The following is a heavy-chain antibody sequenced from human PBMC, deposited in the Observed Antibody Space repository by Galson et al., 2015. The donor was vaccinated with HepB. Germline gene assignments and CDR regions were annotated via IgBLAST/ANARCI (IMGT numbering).Heavy chain of an antibody. D-gene: IGHD3-10*01. CDR1: GGTFSSYA. CDR3: ARGDDSITMVRGVIPTYYYYGMDV. CDR2: IIPIFGTA. Sequence: KVSCKASGGTFSSYAISWVRQAPGQGLEWMGGIIPIFGTANYAQKFQGRVTITADESTSTAYMELSSLRSEDTAVYYCARGDDSITMVRGVIPTYYYYGMDVWGQGTTVTVSS. V-gene: IGHV1-69*01. J-gene: IGHJ6*02.